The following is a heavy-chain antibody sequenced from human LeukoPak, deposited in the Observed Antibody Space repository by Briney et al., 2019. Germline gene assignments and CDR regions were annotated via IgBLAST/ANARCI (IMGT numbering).Heavy chain of an antibody. Sequence: ASVTVSCKASGYTFTSYDINWVRQATGQGLEWMGWMNPNSGNTGYAQKFQGRVTMTRNTSISTAYMELSSLRSEDTAVYYCARGRVDIVVVPAASFDPWGQGTLVTVSS. CDR3: ARGRVDIVVVPAASFDP. D-gene: IGHD2-2*03. CDR1: GYTFTSYD. J-gene: IGHJ5*02. V-gene: IGHV1-8*01. CDR2: MNPNSGNT.